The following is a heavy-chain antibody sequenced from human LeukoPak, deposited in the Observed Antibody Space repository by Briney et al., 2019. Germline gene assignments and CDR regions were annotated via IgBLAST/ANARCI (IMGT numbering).Heavy chain of an antibody. Sequence: GGSLRLSCAASGFTFSSYGMSWVRQAPGKGLEWVSAISATGGTTYYADSVKGRFTISRDNSKNTLYLQMNSLRAEDTAVYYCTRLHGAYPIDFWGQGTLVTVSS. J-gene: IGHJ4*02. V-gene: IGHV3-23*01. CDR3: TRLHGAYPIDF. CDR2: ISATGGTT. D-gene: IGHD4/OR15-4a*01. CDR1: GFTFSSYG.